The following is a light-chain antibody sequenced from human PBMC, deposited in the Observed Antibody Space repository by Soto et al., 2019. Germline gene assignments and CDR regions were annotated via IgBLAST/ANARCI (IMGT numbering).Light chain of an antibody. CDR2: ATS. CDR3: QQSSTSPT. J-gene: IGKJ1*01. V-gene: IGKV1-39*01. Sequence: DLQMTQSPSSLSASVGDRVTISCRASQYIDKYINWYQHKPPKAPKLLIYATSTLHSGVPRRFSPSGFGTDFTLTVSRLQPEDFATYYCQQSSTSPTFGQGTKVEVK. CDR1: QYIDKY.